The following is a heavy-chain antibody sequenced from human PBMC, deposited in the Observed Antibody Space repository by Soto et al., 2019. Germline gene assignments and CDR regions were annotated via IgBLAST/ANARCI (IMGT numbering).Heavy chain of an antibody. Sequence: SETLSLTCTVSGGSISSYYWSWIRQPPGKGLEWIGYIYYSGSTNYNPSLKSRVTISVDTSKNQFSLKLSSVTAADTAVYYCARTTYYDFWSGYYTGYYCMDVWGKGTTVTVSS. CDR1: GGSISSYY. CDR3: ARTTYYDFWSGYYTGYYCMDV. D-gene: IGHD3-3*01. CDR2: IYYSGST. V-gene: IGHV4-59*08. J-gene: IGHJ6*03.